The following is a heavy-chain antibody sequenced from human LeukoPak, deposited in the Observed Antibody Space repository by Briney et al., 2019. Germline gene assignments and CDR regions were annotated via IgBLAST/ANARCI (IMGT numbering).Heavy chain of an antibody. J-gene: IGHJ4*02. CDR1: GGSFSGYY. CDR3: ARGKGYSYGSPLGYFDY. D-gene: IGHD5-18*01. CDR2: INHSGST. Sequence: PSETLSLTCAVYGGSFSGYYWSWIRQPPGNGLEWLGEINHSGSTSYNPSLKSRVTISVDTSKNQFSLKLSSVTAADTAVYYCARGKGYSYGSPLGYFDYWGQGTLVTVSS. V-gene: IGHV4-34*01.